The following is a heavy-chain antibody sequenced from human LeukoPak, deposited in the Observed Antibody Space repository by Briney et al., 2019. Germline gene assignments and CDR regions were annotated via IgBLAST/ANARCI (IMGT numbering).Heavy chain of an antibody. J-gene: IGHJ3*02. CDR3: TRDLLGYASSWDI. Sequence: GGSLRLSCAASGFTFSSYGMHWVRQAPGKGLEWVAVISYDGSNKYYADSVKGRFTISRDNSKNTLYLQMNSLRPEDTAVYYCTRDLLGYASSWDIWGQGTMVTVSS. V-gene: IGHV3-30*03. CDR1: GFTFSSYG. D-gene: IGHD6-13*01. CDR2: ISYDGSNK.